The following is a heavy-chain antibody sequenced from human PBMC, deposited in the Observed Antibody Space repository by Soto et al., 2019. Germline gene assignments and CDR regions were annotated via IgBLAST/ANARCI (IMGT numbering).Heavy chain of an antibody. Sequence: QVQLQESGPGLVKPSGTLSLTCTVSGGSIISTHWWNWVRQPPGKGLEWIGEVFHSGSTNYNPSLKSRVTVSVDTSTNQFSLKLSSVTAADTAVYYCTTNSYYSLGVWGPGTTVTVSS. CDR3: TTNSYYSLGV. CDR1: GGSIISTHW. V-gene: IGHV4-4*02. J-gene: IGHJ6*02. CDR2: VFHSGST.